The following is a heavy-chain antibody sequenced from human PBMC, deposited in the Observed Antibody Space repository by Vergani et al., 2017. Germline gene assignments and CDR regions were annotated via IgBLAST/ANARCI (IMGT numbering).Heavy chain of an antibody. CDR3: ATTSRIAVASTRYYYYYYMDV. V-gene: IGHV1-69-2*01. CDR2: VDPEDGET. CDR1: GYTFTDYY. Sequence: EVQLVQSGAEVKKPGATVKISCKVSGYTFTDYYMHWVQQAPGKGLEWMGLVDPEDGETIYAEKFQGRCTKTADTPTDTAYMELSSLRSEDTSVYYCATTSRIAVASTRYYYYYYMDVWGKGTTVTVSS. J-gene: IGHJ6*03. D-gene: IGHD6-19*01.